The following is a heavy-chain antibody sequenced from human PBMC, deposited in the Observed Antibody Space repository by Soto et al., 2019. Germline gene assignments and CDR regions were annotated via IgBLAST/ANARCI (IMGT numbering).Heavy chain of an antibody. CDR1: GYTFTNYG. CDR3: AGCYCSVCSCYSCVHFDL. Sequence: QVQLVQSGSEVKKPGASVKVSCKASGYTFTNYGMSWVRQAPGQGLEWVGWISAYNGKTNHAQNCQGRGNMTTDTSTNAAYMELRSLRSDDTAVYYYAGCYCSVCSCYSCVHFDLWGRGALVTVSS. D-gene: IGHD2-15*01. J-gene: IGHJ2*01. CDR2: ISAYNGKT. V-gene: IGHV1-18*01.